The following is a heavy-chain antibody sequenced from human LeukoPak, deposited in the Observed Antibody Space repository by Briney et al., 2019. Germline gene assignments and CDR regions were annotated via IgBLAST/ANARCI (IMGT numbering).Heavy chain of an antibody. CDR1: GGSISSYY. J-gene: IGHJ3*02. CDR3: ARCGRYCSSTSCYTEVDGDAFDI. V-gene: IGHV4-59*01. Sequence: SETLSLTCTVSGGSISSYYWSWIRQPPGKGLEWIGYIYYSGSTNYNPSLKSRVTISVDTSKNQFSLKLSSVTAADTAVYYCARCGRYCSSTSCYTEVDGDAFDIWGQGTMVTVSS. D-gene: IGHD2-2*02. CDR2: IYYSGST.